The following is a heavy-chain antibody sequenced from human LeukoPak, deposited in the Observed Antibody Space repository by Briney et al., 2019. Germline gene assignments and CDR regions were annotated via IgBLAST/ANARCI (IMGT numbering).Heavy chain of an antibody. D-gene: IGHD2-2*01. Sequence: ASVKVSCKASGYTFTSYGISWVRQAPGQGLEWMGWISAYNGNTNYAQKLQGRVTMTTDTSTSTAYMELRSLRSDDTAVYYCARLGYCSSTSCYVYYYGMDVWGKGTTVTVSS. V-gene: IGHV1-18*04. CDR1: GYTFTSYG. J-gene: IGHJ6*04. CDR2: ISAYNGNT. CDR3: ARLGYCSSTSCYVYYYGMDV.